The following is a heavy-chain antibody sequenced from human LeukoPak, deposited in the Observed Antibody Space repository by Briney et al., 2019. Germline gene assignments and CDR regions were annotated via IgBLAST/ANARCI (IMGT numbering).Heavy chain of an antibody. J-gene: IGHJ3*02. Sequence: SQTLSLTCTVSGGSNSSGSYYWSWIRQPAGKGLEWIGRIYTSGSTNYNPSLKSRVTISVDTSKNQFSLKLSSVTAADTAVYYCARAIIPHDAFDIWGQGTMVTVSS. D-gene: IGHD2-2*02. CDR2: IYTSGST. CDR1: GGSNSSGSYY. CDR3: ARAIIPHDAFDI. V-gene: IGHV4-61*02.